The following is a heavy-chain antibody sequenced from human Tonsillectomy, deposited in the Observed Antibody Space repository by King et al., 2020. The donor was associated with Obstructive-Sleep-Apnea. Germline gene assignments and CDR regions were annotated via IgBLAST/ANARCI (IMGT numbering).Heavy chain of an antibody. V-gene: IGHV1-18*04. CDR1: GYTFTSYG. J-gene: IGHJ6*02. D-gene: IGHD3-10*01. CDR3: ARSLSLGITMVRGVSDYYYGMDV. CDR2: ISAYNGNT. Sequence: VQLVESGAEVKKPGASVKVSCKASGYTFTSYGISWVRQAPGQGLEWMGWISAYNGNTNYAQKLQGRVTMTTDTSTSTAYMELRSLRSDDTAVYYCARSLSLGITMVRGVSDYYYGMDVWGQGTTVTVSS.